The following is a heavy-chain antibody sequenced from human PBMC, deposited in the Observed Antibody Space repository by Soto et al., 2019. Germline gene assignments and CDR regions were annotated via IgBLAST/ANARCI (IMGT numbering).Heavy chain of an antibody. Sequence: PGGSLRLSCAASGFTFSSYEMNWVRQAPGKGLEWVSYISSSGSSIYYADSVKGRFTISRDNSKHTLFLLMSGLRADDAAVYYCAASESYHKAAYWGQGALVTVSS. J-gene: IGHJ4*02. CDR1: GFTFSSYE. V-gene: IGHV3-48*03. D-gene: IGHD3-10*01. CDR2: ISSSGSSI. CDR3: AASESYHKAAY.